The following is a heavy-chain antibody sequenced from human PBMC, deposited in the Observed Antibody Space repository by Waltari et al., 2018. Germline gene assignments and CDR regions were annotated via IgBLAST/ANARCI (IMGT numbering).Heavy chain of an antibody. CDR2: IYYSGST. Sequence: QVQLQESGSGLVKPSETLSLTCTVSGGSISSYYWSWNRQPPGKGLEWIGYIYYSGSTNYNPSLKSRVTISVDTSKNQFSLKLSSVTAADTAVYYCARDSGDYDAFDIWGQGTMVTVSS. CDR3: ARDSGDYDAFDI. J-gene: IGHJ3*02. CDR1: GGSISSYY. D-gene: IGHD4-17*01. V-gene: IGHV4-59*01.